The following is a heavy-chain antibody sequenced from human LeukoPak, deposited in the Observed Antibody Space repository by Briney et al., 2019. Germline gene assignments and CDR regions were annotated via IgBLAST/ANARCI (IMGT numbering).Heavy chain of an antibody. CDR1: GGSINNGGYY. D-gene: IGHD3-3*01. CDR2: IYYSGSS. CDR3: AREFSWSGFFDY. J-gene: IGHJ4*02. V-gene: IGHV4-31*03. Sequence: SETLSLTCTVSGGSINNGGYYWSWIRQHPGKGLEWIGYIYYSGSSYYNPSLRSRVTISVDTSKNHFSLKLSSVTAADTAVYYCAREFSWSGFFDYWGQGTLVTVSS.